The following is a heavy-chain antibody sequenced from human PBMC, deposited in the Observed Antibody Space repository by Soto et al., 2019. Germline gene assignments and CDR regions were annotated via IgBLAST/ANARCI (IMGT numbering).Heavy chain of an antibody. D-gene: IGHD5-12*01. V-gene: IGHV3-13*01. CDR1: GFTFSSYD. CDR3: ARGSGYSGYARRYYYYGMDV. J-gene: IGHJ6*02. CDR2: IGTAGDT. Sequence: GGSLRLSCAASGFTFSSYDMHWVRQATGKGLEWVSAIGTAGDTYYPGSVKGRFTISRENAKNSLYLQMNSLRAGDTAVYHCARGSGYSGYARRYYYYGMDVWGQGTTVTVSS.